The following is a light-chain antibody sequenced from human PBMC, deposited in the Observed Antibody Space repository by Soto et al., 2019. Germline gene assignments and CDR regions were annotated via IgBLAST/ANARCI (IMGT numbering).Light chain of an antibody. Sequence: DIQMTQSPPSLSASVGDRVTITCRASQNIRTYLNWYQQKPGKAPKLLIYAASTLQSGVPSRFRGSGSATDFTLTISSLQPEDFATYYGQQSYDTPLTFGGGAKVEIK. CDR3: QQSYDTPLT. CDR1: QNIRTY. CDR2: AAS. V-gene: IGKV1-39*01. J-gene: IGKJ4*01.